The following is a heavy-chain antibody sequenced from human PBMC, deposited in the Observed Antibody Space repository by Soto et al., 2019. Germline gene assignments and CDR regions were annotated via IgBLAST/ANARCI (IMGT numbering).Heavy chain of an antibody. CDR3: ARPLEFSASDAFDI. V-gene: IGHV3-21*01. J-gene: IGHJ3*02. D-gene: IGHD3-10*01. CDR2: ISSSSSYI. Sequence: PGGSLRLSCAASGFTFSSYSMNWVRQAPGKGLEWVSSISSSSSYIYYADSVKGRFTISRDNVKNSLYLQMNSLRAEDTAVYYCARPLEFSASDAFDIWGQGTMVTVS. CDR1: GFTFSSYS.